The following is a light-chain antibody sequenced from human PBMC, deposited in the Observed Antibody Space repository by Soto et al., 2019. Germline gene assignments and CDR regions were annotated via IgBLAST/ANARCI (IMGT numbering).Light chain of an antibody. J-gene: IGLJ2*01. CDR2: DVS. Sequence: QSALTQPASVSGAPGQSITISCTGSSSDIGGYNYVSWYQQHPGKAPKLLIYDVSHRPSGVSDRFSGSKSGNRASLTISGVQAEDEADYYCSAYRVLGYVVFGGGTKVTVL. V-gene: IGLV2-14*01. CDR1: SSDIGGYNY. CDR3: SAYRVLGYVV.